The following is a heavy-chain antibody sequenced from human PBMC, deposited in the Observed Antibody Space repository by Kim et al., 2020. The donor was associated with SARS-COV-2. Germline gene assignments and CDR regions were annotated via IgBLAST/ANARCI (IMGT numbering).Heavy chain of an antibody. CDR1: GFTFSSYG. V-gene: IGHV3-33*01. D-gene: IGHD3-9*01. J-gene: IGHJ5*02. Sequence: GGSLRLSCAASGFTFSSYGMHWVRQAPGKGLEWVAVIWYDGSNKYYADSVKGRFTISRDNSKNTLYLQMNSLRAEDTAVYYCARDNYDILTGYHEWNWFDPWGQGTLVTVSS. CDR3: ARDNYDILTGYHEWNWFDP. CDR2: IWYDGSNK.